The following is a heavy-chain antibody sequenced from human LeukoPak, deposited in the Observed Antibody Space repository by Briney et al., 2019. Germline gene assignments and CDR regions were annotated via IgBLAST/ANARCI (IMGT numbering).Heavy chain of an antibody. CDR3: ARGPPSVYSSGWYGTLTPRYY. V-gene: IGHV3-21*01. D-gene: IGHD6-19*01. J-gene: IGHJ4*02. Sequence: GGSLRLSCAASGFTFSSYSMNWVRQAPGKGLEWVSSISSSSSYIYYADSVKGRFTISRDNAKNSLYLQMNSLRAEDTAVYYCARGPPSVYSSGWYGTLTPRYYWGQGTLVTVSS. CDR2: ISSSSSYI. CDR1: GFTFSSYS.